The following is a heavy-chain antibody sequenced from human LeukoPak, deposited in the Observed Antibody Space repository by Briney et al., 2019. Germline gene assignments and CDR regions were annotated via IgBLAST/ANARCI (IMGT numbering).Heavy chain of an antibody. CDR2: TSYTGST. V-gene: IGHV4-59*01. J-gene: IGHJ4*02. D-gene: IGHD5-24*01. CDR1: GDSIRSYY. Sequence: SETLSLTCSVSGDSIRSYYWTWIRQSPGKGLEYIGYTSYTGSTNYNPSLKSRVTISVDTSKNQFSLKVTFVTAADTAIYYCARARDGYSPLDYWGRGTLVTVSS. CDR3: ARARDGYSPLDY.